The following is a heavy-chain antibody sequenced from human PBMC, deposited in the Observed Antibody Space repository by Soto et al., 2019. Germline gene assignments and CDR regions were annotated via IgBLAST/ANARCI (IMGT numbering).Heavy chain of an antibody. D-gene: IGHD2-2*01. J-gene: IGHJ6*03. CDR2: IWYDGSNK. CDR3: ASVSWDCSSTSCYPDYYYMDV. V-gene: IGHV3-33*01. Sequence: SLRLSCAASGFTFSSYGMHWVRQAPGKGLEWVAVIWYDGSNKYYADSVKGRFTISRDNSKNTLYLQMNSLRAEDTAVYYCASVSWDCSSTSCYPDYYYMDVWGKGTTVTVSS. CDR1: GFTFSSYG.